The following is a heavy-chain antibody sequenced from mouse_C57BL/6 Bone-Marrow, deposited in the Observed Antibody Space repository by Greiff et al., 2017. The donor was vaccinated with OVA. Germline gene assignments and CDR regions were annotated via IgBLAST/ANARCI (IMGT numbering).Heavy chain of an antibody. CDR2: ISDGGSYT. CDR3: ARGHYYGTPMDY. Sequence: EVQGVESGGGLVKPGGSLKLSCAASGFTFSSYAMSWVRQTPEKRLEWVATISDGGSYTYYPDNVKGRFTLSRDNAKNNLYLQMSHLKSEDTAIDYCARGHYYGTPMDYWGQGTTLTVSS. D-gene: IGHD1-1*01. J-gene: IGHJ2*01. V-gene: IGHV5-4*01. CDR1: GFTFSSYA.